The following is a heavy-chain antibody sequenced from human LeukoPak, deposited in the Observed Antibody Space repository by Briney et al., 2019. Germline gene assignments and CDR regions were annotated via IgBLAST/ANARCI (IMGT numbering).Heavy chain of an antibody. CDR1: GFTFNSHG. J-gene: IGHJ4*02. Sequence: GGSLRLSCAASGFTFNSHGMSWVRQAPGKGLEWVSSISSSGDRTYYAGSVKGRFTISRDNSKNTLNLQMNSLRAEDTAVYYCAKDWDISGWYGKFDSWGQGTLVTVSS. CDR3: AKDWDISGWYGKFDS. V-gene: IGHV3-23*01. D-gene: IGHD6-19*01. CDR2: ISSSGDRT.